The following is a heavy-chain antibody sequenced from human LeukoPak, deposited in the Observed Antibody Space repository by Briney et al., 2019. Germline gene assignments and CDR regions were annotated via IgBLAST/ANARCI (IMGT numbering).Heavy chain of an antibody. Sequence: KPSQTLSLTCTVSSGSIISGYYYWSWIRQPAGKGLEWIGRVYTSGSTNYNPSLKSRVTISVDTSKNQFSLKVSSVTAADTAVYYCARELDGSTYGPRYDYWGQGTLVTVSS. CDR3: ARELDGSTYGPRYDY. V-gene: IGHV4-61*02. D-gene: IGHD5-18*01. J-gene: IGHJ4*02. CDR2: VYTSGST. CDR1: SGSIISGYYY.